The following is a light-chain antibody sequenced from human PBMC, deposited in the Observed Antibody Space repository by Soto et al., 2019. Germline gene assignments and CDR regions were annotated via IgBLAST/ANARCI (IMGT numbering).Light chain of an antibody. CDR1: QSVASSY. V-gene: IGKV3-15*01. CDR3: QQYSNWPPIT. J-gene: IGKJ5*01. CDR2: DTS. Sequence: EVVLTQSPGTLSLSPGERVTLSCRASQSVASSYLAWYQQKPGRAPRLLIYDTSTRATGIPARFSGSGSGTEFTLTISSLQSEDFAVYYCQQYSNWPPITFGQGTRLEIK.